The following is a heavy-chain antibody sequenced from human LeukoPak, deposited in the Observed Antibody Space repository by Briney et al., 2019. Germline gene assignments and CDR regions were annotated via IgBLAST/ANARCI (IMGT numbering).Heavy chain of an antibody. J-gene: IGHJ4*02. V-gene: IGHV4-4*02. D-gene: IGHD4-17*01. Sequence: SGTLSLTCAVSGGSISSSNWWSWVRQPPGKGLEWIGEIYHSGSTNYNPSLRSRVTISINTSKNQFSLSLTSVTAADTAIYYCARNGDYNLDSWGQGTLVTVSS. CDR2: IYHSGST. CDR3: ARNGDYNLDS. CDR1: GGSISSSNW.